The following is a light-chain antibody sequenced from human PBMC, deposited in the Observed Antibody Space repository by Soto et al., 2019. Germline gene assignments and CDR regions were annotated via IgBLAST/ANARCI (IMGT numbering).Light chain of an antibody. J-gene: IGLJ3*02. V-gene: IGLV2-14*01. Sequence: QSALTQPASVSGSPGQSITIACTGTNRDVGSYNLVSWYQQRPGEAPKLIISEVRNRPSGISYRFTGSKSGNTASLTISGLHDEDEADYYCSSYTTTSTLVFGGGTKLTVL. CDR3: SSYTTTSTLV. CDR2: EVR. CDR1: NRDVGSYNL.